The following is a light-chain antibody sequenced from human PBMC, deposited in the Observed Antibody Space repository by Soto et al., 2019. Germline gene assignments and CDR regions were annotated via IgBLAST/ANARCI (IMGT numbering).Light chain of an antibody. J-gene: IGLJ1*01. CDR2: DVS. CDR1: SSDVGGYEY. Sequence: QSLLTQPASVSGSPGQSIPISCTGTSSDVGGYEYVSWYQQHPGKAPKLLIFDVSNRPSGVSDRFSGSKSGNTASLTISGLQAEDEAEYHCSSYTSSSIYVFGTGTKVTVL. V-gene: IGLV2-14*03. CDR3: SSYTSSSIYV.